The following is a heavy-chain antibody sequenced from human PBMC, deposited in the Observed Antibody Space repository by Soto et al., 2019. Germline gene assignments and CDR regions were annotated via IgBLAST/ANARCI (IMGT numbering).Heavy chain of an antibody. V-gene: IGHV3-30*04. CDR1: GFTFSSYA. D-gene: IGHD7-27*01. CDR3: ACWPPNWGSMD. Sequence: GGSLRLSCAASGFTFSSYAMHWVRQAPGKGLEWVAVISYDGSNKYYADSVKGRFTISRDNSKNTLYLQMNSLRAEDTAVYYCACWPPNWGSMDWGQGTLVTVSS. J-gene: IGHJ4*02. CDR2: ISYDGSNK.